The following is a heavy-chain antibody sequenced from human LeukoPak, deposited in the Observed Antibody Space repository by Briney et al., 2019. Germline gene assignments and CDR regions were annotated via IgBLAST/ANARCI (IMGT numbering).Heavy chain of an antibody. CDR3: ARDRRAAADLNWFDP. Sequence: GASVKVSCKASGYTFTSYDINWVRQATGQGLEWMGWMNPNSGNTGYAQKFQGRVTMTRNTSISTAYMELSSLRSEDTAVYYCARDRRAAADLNWFDPWGQGTLVTVSS. V-gene: IGHV1-8*01. J-gene: IGHJ5*02. CDR2: MNPNSGNT. D-gene: IGHD6-13*01. CDR1: GYTFTSYD.